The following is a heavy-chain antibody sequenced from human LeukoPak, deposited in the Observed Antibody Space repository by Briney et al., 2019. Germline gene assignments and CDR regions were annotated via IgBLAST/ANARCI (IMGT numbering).Heavy chain of an antibody. Sequence: PSETLSLTCTVSGGSISSGGYYWSWIRQHPGKGLEWIGYIYYSGSTYYNPSLKSRVTISVDTSRNQFSLKLSSVTAADTAVYYCARDKSEYSGYDYDDAFDIWGQGTVVTVSS. CDR3: ARDKSEYSGYDYDDAFDI. J-gene: IGHJ3*02. D-gene: IGHD5-12*01. CDR2: IYYSGST. V-gene: IGHV4-31*03. CDR1: GGSISSGGYY.